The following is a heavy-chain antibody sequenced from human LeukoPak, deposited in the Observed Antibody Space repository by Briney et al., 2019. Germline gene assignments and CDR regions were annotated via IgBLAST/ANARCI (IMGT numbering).Heavy chain of an antibody. CDR1: GFTFSSYA. V-gene: IGHV3-30-3*01. CDR3: ARDREAPLDIVVTYYFDY. Sequence: GGSLRLSCAASGFTFSSYAMHWVRQAPGKGLEWVAVISYDGSNKYYADSVKGRFTISRDNSKNTLYLQMNSLRAEDTAVYYCARDREAPLDIVVTYYFDYWGQGTLVTVSS. J-gene: IGHJ4*02. CDR2: ISYDGSNK. D-gene: IGHD2-15*01.